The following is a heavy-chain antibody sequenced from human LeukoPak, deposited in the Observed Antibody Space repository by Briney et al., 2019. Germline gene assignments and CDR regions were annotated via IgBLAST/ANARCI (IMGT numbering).Heavy chain of an antibody. CDR1: GYSFTTHW. J-gene: IGHJ4*02. Sequence: GESLKISCKGSGYSFTTHWIGWVRQMPGKGLEWMGTIYPGDSDTRYSPSFQGQVTISADKSVSTAYLQWGSLRASDTAMYYCARLSYYDSSEFDYWGQGTLATVSS. CDR2: IYPGDSDT. V-gene: IGHV5-51*01. CDR3: ARLSYYDSSEFDY. D-gene: IGHD3-22*01.